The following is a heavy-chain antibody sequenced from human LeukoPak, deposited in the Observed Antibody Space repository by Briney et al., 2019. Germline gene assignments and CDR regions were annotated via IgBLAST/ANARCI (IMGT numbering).Heavy chain of an antibody. V-gene: IGHV3-23*01. CDR3: AKGNDGATFEYFQH. D-gene: IGHD4-17*01. Sequence: PGGSLRLSCASSGFTFSSYWMSWVRQAPGKGLEWVSAISGSGGSTYYADSVKGRFTISRDNSKNTLYLQMNSLRAEDTAVYYCAKGNDGATFEYFQHWGQGTLVTVSS. CDR2: ISGSGGST. CDR1: GFTFSSYW. J-gene: IGHJ1*01.